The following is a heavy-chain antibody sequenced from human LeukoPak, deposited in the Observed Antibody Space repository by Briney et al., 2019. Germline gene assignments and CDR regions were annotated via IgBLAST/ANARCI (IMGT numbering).Heavy chain of an antibody. CDR2: ISGSGSST. V-gene: IGHV3-23*01. CDR1: GFTFSSYA. CDR3: AKTLIFITAPDSGVSHYFDY. Sequence: GGSLRLSCAASGFTFSSYAMSWVRQAPGKGLEWVSTISGSGSSTYCADSVEGLFTISRDYSKNTLFLQMNSLRAEDTAVYYCAKTLIFITAPDSGVSHYFDYWGQGTLVTVSS. J-gene: IGHJ4*02. D-gene: IGHD6-25*01.